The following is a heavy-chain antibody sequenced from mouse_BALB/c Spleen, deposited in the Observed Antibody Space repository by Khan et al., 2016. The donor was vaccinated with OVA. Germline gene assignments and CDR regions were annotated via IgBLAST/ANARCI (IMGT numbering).Heavy chain of an antibody. J-gene: IGHJ1*01. Sequence: EVQLQESGPGLVKPSQTVSLTCTVTGISITSGNYRWSWIRQFPGNKLEWIGNIYYSGTVTYNPSLTSRTTITRDTSKNQFFLEMNSLTAEDTATYYCARDYGSRYWFFEVWGAGTTVTVSS. CDR2: IYYSGTV. CDR3: ARDYGSRYWFFEV. V-gene: IGHV3-5*02. D-gene: IGHD1-1*01. CDR1: GISITSGNYR.